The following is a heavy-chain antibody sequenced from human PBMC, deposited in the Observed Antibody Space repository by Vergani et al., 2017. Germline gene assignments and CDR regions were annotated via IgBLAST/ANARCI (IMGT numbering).Heavy chain of an antibody. CDR1: GGSFSGYY. V-gene: IGHV4-34*01. CDR3: ARGLLRRKVVLRVGVYYGMDV. J-gene: IGHJ6*02. D-gene: IGHD2-8*01. CDR2: INHSGST. Sequence: QVQLQQWGAGLLKPSETLSLTCAVYGGSFSGYYWSWIRQPPGKGLEWIGEINHSGSTNYNPSLKSRVTISVETSKNQFSLKLSSVTAADTAVYYCARGLLRRKVVLRVGVYYGMDVWGQGTTVTVSS.